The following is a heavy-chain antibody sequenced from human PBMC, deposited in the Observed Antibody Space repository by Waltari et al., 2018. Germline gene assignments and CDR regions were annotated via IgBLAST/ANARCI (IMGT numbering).Heavy chain of an antibody. D-gene: IGHD3-3*01. V-gene: IGHV4-39*01. CDR1: GGSISSSSYY. J-gene: IGHJ3*02. CDR2: IYYSGST. Sequence: QLQLQESGPGLVKPSETPSLTCTVSGGSISSSSYYWGWIRQPPGKGLEWIGSIYYSGSTYYNPSLKSRVTISVDTSKNQFSLKLSSVTAADTAVYYCASGRSGYYNAFDIWGQGTMVTVSS. CDR3: ASGRSGYYNAFDI.